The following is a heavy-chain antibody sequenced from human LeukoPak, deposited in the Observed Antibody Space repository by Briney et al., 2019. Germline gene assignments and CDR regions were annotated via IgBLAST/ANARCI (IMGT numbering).Heavy chain of an antibody. CDR2: INHSGST. Sequence: PSETLSLTCAVYGGSFSGYYRSWIRQPPGKGLEWIGEINHSGSTNYNPSLKSRVTISVDTSKNQFSLKLSSVTAADTAVYYCARAGYFLGPRAFDIWGQGTMVTVSS. D-gene: IGHD3-3*01. CDR3: ARAGYFLGPRAFDI. CDR1: GGSFSGYY. J-gene: IGHJ3*02. V-gene: IGHV4-34*01.